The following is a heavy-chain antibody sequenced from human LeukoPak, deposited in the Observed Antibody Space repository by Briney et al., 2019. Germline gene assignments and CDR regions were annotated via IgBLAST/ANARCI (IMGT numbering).Heavy chain of an antibody. J-gene: IGHJ4*02. CDR3: ARDSYDSSGNYLDY. CDR2: ISAYNGNT. CDR1: GYTFTSHG. Sequence: ASVKVSCKTSGYTFTSHGISWVRQAPGQGLEWMGWISAYNGNTMYAQKLQGRVTMTTDTSTSTSYMELRSLRFDDTAVYYCARDSYDSSGNYLDYWGQGTLVTVSS. D-gene: IGHD3-22*01. V-gene: IGHV1-18*01.